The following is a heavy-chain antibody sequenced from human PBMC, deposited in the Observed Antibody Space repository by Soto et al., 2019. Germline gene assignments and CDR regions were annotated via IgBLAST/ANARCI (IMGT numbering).Heavy chain of an antibody. V-gene: IGHV4-31*03. Sequence: SETLSLTCTVSGGSISSGGYYWSWIRQHPGKGLEWIGYIYYSGSTYYNPSLKSRVTISVDTSKNQFSLKLSSVTAADTAVYYCASGYSYGLGCIDYWGQGTLVTVSS. CDR2: IYYSGST. J-gene: IGHJ4*02. CDR1: GGSISSGGYY. D-gene: IGHD5-18*01. CDR3: ASGYSYGLGCIDY.